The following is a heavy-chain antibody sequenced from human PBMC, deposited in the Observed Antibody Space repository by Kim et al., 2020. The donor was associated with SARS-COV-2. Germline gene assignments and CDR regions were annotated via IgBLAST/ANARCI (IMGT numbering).Heavy chain of an antibody. J-gene: IGHJ4*02. CDR1: GFTFSSHA. D-gene: IGHD6-25*01. V-gene: IGHV3-23*01. CDR3: AKIIAAAATDY. CDR2: VSGSGSST. Sequence: GGSLRLSCAASGFTFSSHAMSWVRQAPGKGLEWVSVVSGSGSSTYYADSVKGRFTISRDNSKNTLYLHMSSLRVEDTAVYFCAKIIAAAATDYWGQGTLV.